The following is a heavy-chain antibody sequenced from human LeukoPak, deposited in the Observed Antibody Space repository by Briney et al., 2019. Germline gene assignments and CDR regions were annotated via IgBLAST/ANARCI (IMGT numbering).Heavy chain of an antibody. Sequence: ASVKVSCKASGYTFTSYDINWVRQATGQGLEWMGWMNPNSGNTGYAQKFQGRVTMTRNTSISTAYMELSSLRSEDTAVYYCARDIVETIGWEGNGDFDYWGQGTLVTVSS. V-gene: IGHV1-8*01. J-gene: IGHJ4*02. D-gene: IGHD5-12*01. CDR2: MNPNSGNT. CDR3: ARDIVETIGWEGNGDFDY. CDR1: GYTFTSYD.